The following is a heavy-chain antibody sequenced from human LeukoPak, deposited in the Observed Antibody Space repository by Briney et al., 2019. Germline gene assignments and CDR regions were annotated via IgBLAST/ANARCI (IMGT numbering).Heavy chain of an antibody. J-gene: IGHJ4*02. CDR3: ASRKKGMATAGFDY. CDR1: GYSFTSYW. D-gene: IGHD5-24*01. V-gene: IGHV5-51*01. CDR2: IYPGDSDT. Sequence: GESLKISCKGSGYSFTSYWIGWVRQMPGKGLEGVGIIYPGDSDTRYSPSFQGQVIISAEKSISTAYLQWSSLKASDTALYYCASRKKGMATAGFDYWGQGTLVTVSS.